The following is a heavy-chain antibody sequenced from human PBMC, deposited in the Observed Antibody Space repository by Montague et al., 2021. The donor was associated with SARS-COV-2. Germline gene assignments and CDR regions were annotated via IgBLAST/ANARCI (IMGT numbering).Heavy chain of an antibody. D-gene: IGHD3/OR15-3a*01. CDR2: TYLSGFT. Sequence: SETLSFTCVVSDVSLSSSTWWSWVRQSPGKGLEWVGETYLSGFTQYNPSVKSRVTISLDDSRSRFSLRLTSVTAADTAVYFCARGGLGNRGFDYWGQGTLVTVSS. V-gene: IGHV4-4*02. CDR3: ARGGLGNRGFDY. J-gene: IGHJ4*02. CDR1: DVSLSSSTW.